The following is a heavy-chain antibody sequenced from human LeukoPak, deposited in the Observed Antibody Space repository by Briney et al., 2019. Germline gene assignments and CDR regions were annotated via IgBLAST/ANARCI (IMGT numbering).Heavy chain of an antibody. CDR1: GFTFSSYA. J-gene: IGHJ4*02. V-gene: IGHV3-7*01. Sequence: GGSLRLSCAASGFTFSSYAMSWARQAPGKGLEWVANIKQDGSEKYYVDSVKGRFTISRDNAKNSLYLQMNSLRAEDTAVYYCARETYYDFWSGSPYDYWGQGTLVTVSS. D-gene: IGHD3-3*01. CDR2: IKQDGSEK. CDR3: ARETYYDFWSGSPYDY.